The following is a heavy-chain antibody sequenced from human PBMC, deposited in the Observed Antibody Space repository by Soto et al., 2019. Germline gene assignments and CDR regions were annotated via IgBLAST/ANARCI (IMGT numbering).Heavy chain of an antibody. CDR1: GYTFTSYD. CDR3: ARGRGYRRSLYYYYMDV. Sequence: ASVKVSCKASGYTFTSYDVNWVRQATGQGLEWMGWMNPNSGNTGYAQKFQGRVTMTRNTSISTAYMELSSLGSEDTAVYYCARGRGYRRSLYYYYMDVWGKGTTVTVSS. D-gene: IGHD5-12*01. CDR2: MNPNSGNT. J-gene: IGHJ6*03. V-gene: IGHV1-8*01.